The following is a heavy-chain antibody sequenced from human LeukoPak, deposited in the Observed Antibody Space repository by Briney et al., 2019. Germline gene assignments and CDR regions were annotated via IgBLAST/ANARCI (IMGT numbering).Heavy chain of an antibody. CDR1: GYSFTVCY. CDR3: ARYPTKRRVYNYDSSGYFDY. Sequence: ASVKVSCKASGYSFTVCYMYWVRQAPGQGLEWMGWIDLNSGGTNYAQKFQGSVTMTRDTSISTAYMELSRLRSDDTAVYYCARYPTKRRVYNYDSSGYFDYWGQGTLVTVST. J-gene: IGHJ4*02. V-gene: IGHV1-2*02. D-gene: IGHD3-22*01. CDR2: IDLNSGGT.